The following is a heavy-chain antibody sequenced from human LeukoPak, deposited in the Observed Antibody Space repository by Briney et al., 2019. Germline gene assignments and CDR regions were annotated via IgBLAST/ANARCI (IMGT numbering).Heavy chain of an antibody. Sequence: ASVKVSCKASGYTFTGYYMHWVRQAPGQGLEWMGWMNPNSGNTGYAQKFQGRVTITRNTSISTAYMELSSLRSEDTAVYYCARGPLFRRQWLVRPSAYYFDYWGQGTLVTVSS. CDR2: MNPNSGNT. D-gene: IGHD6-19*01. CDR1: GYTFTGYY. V-gene: IGHV1-8*03. J-gene: IGHJ4*02. CDR3: ARGPLFRRQWLVRPSAYYFDY.